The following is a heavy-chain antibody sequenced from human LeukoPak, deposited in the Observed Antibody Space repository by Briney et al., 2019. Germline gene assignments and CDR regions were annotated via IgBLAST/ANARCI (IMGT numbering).Heavy chain of an antibody. D-gene: IGHD3-22*01. V-gene: IGHV3-15*01. CDR2: IKSNTDGGTT. J-gene: IGHJ4*02. CDR3: TTDITMIVVVVIHNY. Sequence: GGSLRLSCAASGFNFSNAWMSWVRQAPGKGLQWVGRIKSNTDGGTTDYAAPVKGRFTISRDDSKNTLYLQMNSLKTEDTAVYYCTTDITMIVVVVIHNYWGQGTLVTVSS. CDR1: GFNFSNAW.